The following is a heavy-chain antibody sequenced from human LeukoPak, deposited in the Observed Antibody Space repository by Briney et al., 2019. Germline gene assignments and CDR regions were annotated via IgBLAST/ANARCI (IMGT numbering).Heavy chain of an antibody. D-gene: IGHD1-14*01. CDR2: INAGNGNT. V-gene: IGHV1-3*01. J-gene: IGHJ4*02. CDR1: GYTFTSYA. Sequence: GASVKVSCKASGYTFTSYAMHWVRQAPGQRLEWMGWINAGNGNTKYSQKLQGRVTITRDTSASTAYMELSSLRSEDTAVYYCARGAGFAEPLPEYWGQGTLLTVSS. CDR3: ARGAGFAEPLPEY.